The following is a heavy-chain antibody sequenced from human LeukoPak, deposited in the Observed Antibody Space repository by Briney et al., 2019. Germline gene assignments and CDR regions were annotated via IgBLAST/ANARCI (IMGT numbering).Heavy chain of an antibody. CDR1: GGSFSGYY. CDR3: ARLSGATPKRNFDY. V-gene: IGHV4-34*01. D-gene: IGHD1-26*01. CDR2: INHSGST. Sequence: SETLSLTCAVYGGSFSGYYWSWIRQPPGKGLEWIGEINHSGSTNYNPSLKSRVTISVDTSKSQFSLKLSSVTAADTAVYYCARLSGATPKRNFDYWGQGTLVTVSS. J-gene: IGHJ4*02.